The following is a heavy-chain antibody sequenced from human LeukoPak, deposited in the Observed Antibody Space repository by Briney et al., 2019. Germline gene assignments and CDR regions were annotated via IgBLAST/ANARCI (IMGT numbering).Heavy chain of an antibody. V-gene: IGHV1-69*02. J-gene: IGHJ6*02. D-gene: IGHD5-12*01. Sequence: WASVKVSCKASGYTFSNYYIHWVRQAPGQGLEWMGRIIPILGIANYAQKFQGRVTITADKSTSTAYMELSSLRSEDTAVYYCANRVDIVATRSVSADYGMDVWGQGTTVTVSS. CDR2: IIPILGIA. CDR3: ANRVDIVATRSVSADYGMDV. CDR1: GYTFSNYY.